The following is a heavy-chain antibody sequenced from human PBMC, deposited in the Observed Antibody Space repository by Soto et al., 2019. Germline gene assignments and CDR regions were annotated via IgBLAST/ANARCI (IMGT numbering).Heavy chain of an antibody. CDR1: GYIFTSYY. Sequence: ASVKVSCKASGYIFTSYYVHWVRQAPGQGLEWMGIINPSGGSTSNAQKFQGRVTMTRDTSTSTVYMELSSLRSDDTAVYYCAKDKQLVWYGYYGMDVWGQGTTVTVSS. D-gene: IGHD6-6*01. CDR3: AKDKQLVWYGYYGMDV. CDR2: INPSGGST. J-gene: IGHJ6*02. V-gene: IGHV1-46*01.